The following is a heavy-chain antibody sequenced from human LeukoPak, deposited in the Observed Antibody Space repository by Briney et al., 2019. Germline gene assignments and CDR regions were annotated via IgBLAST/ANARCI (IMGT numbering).Heavy chain of an antibody. CDR2: TNPNSGGT. CDR1: GYTFSGYY. V-gene: IGHV1-2*02. CDR3: ARSDISIVRGAMV. J-gene: IGHJ4*02. D-gene: IGHD3-10*01. Sequence: GASVKVSCKASGYTFSGYYMHWVRQAPGQGLEWMGWTNPNSGGTNYARKFQGRVTMTTETSTSTAYMELRSLRSDDTAVYYCARSDISIVRGAMVWGQGTLVIVSS.